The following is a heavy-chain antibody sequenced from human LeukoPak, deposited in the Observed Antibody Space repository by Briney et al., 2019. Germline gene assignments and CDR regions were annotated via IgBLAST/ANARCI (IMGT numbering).Heavy chain of an antibody. CDR1: GFTFSSYG. V-gene: IGHV3-30*03. CDR2: ISYDGSNK. Sequence: GGSLRLSCAASGFTFSSYGVHWVRQAPGKGLEWVAVISYDGSNKYYADSVKGRFTISRDNSKNTLYLQMNSLRAEDTAVYYCARDDFLTYWGQGTLVSVPS. D-gene: IGHD3/OR15-3a*01. J-gene: IGHJ4*02. CDR3: ARDDFLTY.